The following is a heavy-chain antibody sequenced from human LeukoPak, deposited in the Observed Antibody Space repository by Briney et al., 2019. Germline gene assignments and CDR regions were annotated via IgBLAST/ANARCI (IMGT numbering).Heavy chain of an antibody. D-gene: IGHD2/OR15-2a*01. Sequence: SVKVSCKASGGTCSSYAISWVRQAPGQGLEWMGGIIPIFGTANYAQKFQGRVTITADESTSTAYMELSSLRSEDTAVYYCARDNRPYYYYYGMDVWGKGTTVTVSS. CDR3: ARDNRPYYYYYGMDV. CDR2: IIPIFGTA. V-gene: IGHV1-69*13. J-gene: IGHJ6*04. CDR1: GGTCSSYA.